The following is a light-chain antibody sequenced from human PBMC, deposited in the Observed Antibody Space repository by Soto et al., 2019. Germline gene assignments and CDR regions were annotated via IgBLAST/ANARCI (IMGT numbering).Light chain of an antibody. J-gene: IGKJ4*01. CDR3: QQRWTWPLT. CDR2: DAV. V-gene: IGKV3-11*01. CDR1: QSVKNF. Sequence: EIVLTQSPATLSLSPGERATLSCRASQSVKNFLAWYQQKPGQAPRLLIFDAVSRATGIPPRFSGSGSGTDFTLTITGLEPEDFAVYYCQQRWTWPLTFGGATSVEIK.